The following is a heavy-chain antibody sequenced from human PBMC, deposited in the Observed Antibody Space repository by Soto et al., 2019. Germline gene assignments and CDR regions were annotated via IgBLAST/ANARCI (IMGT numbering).Heavy chain of an antibody. CDR3: AREMVTETTLGYFDY. Sequence: QVHLVQSGAEVKMSGSSVRVSCTASGGTFSNDAISWVRQAPGQGLDGLGRIIPFFGTPDYSQGFRGRLTIAADESTGTSYLDLRSLKSDDTAVYYCAREMVTETTLGYFDYWGQGTLVTVSS. CDR1: GGTFSNDA. CDR2: IIPFFGTP. D-gene: IGHD2-21*02. J-gene: IGHJ4*02. V-gene: IGHV1-69*01.